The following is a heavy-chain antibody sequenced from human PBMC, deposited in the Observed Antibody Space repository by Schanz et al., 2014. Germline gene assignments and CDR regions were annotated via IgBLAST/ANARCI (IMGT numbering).Heavy chain of an antibody. D-gene: IGHD4-17*01. CDR1: GFTFSSYS. CDR2: IDGKSTTV. V-gene: IGHV3-48*01. J-gene: IGHJ6*03. Sequence: EVQLVESGGYLVQPGGSLRLSCSASGFTFSSYSMNWVRQAPGKGLEWLSYIDGKSTTVYYPDSVKGRFTVSRYNARNSLYLHMNTLGAEDTAVYYCARDGDRFYHNYYMDVWGKGTTVTVSS. CDR3: ARDGDRFYHNYYMDV.